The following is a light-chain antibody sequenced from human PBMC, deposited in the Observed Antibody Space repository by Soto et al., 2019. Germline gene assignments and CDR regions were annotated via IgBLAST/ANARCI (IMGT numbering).Light chain of an antibody. V-gene: IGLV2-14*01. J-gene: IGLJ1*01. CDR3: SSYTSSSTLV. CDR1: SSDVGGYNY. CDR2: EVS. Sequence: QSALTQPASVSGSPGQSITISCTGTSSDVGGYNYVSWYQPHPGKAPKLMIYEVSNRPAGVSNRFSGSKSGNTASLTISGLQAEDEADYYCSSYTSSSTLVFGPGTKLTVL.